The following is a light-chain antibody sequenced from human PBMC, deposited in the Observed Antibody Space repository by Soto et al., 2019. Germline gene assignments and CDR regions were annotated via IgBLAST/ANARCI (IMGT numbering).Light chain of an antibody. CDR2: YES. V-gene: IGLV3-21*04. Sequence: SYELTQPPSVSVAPGKTARITCGGNNIGSKSVHWYQQKPGQAPVLVIYYESDRPSGIPERFSGSNSGNTATLTISRVEAGDDADYYCQVWDSSSDHVVFGGGTKLTVL. CDR1: NIGSKS. J-gene: IGLJ2*01. CDR3: QVWDSSSDHVV.